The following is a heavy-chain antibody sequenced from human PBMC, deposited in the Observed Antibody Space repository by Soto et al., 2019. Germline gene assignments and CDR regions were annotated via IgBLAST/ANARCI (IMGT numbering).Heavy chain of an antibody. D-gene: IGHD1-26*01. J-gene: IGHJ6*02. Sequence: GGSLRLSCAASGFTFSSYAMSWVHQAPGKGLEWVSAIIDSGGSTYYADAVKGRFTISRDNSKSTLYLQMNSLRAEDTAVYYCGKGRSYYYYYGVDVWGQGTTVTVSS. V-gene: IGHV3-23*01. CDR1: GFTFSSYA. CDR3: GKGRSYYYYYGVDV. CDR2: IIDSGGST.